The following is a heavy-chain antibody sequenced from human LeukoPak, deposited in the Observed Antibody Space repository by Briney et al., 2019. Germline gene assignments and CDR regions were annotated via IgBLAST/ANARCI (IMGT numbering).Heavy chain of an antibody. D-gene: IGHD1-26*01. CDR3: ARGKPTIVGNWFDP. CDR1: GGSISSGDYY. J-gene: IGHJ5*02. CDR2: IYYSGST. V-gene: IGHV4-30-4*01. Sequence: SQTLSLTCTVSGGSISSGDYYWSWIRQPPGKGLEWIGYIYYSGSTYYNPSLKSRVTISVDTSKNQFSLKLSSVTAADTAVYYCARGKPTIVGNWFDPWGQGTLVTVSS.